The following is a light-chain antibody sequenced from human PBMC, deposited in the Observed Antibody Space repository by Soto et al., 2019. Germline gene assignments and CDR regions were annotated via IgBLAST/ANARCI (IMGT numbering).Light chain of an antibody. CDR2: GIS. CDR3: QQYGNSPLT. J-gene: IGKJ4*01. Sequence: EIVLTQSPGTLSLSPGERATLSCMASQSVRNNYFPWYPQKPGQAPRLLIYGISSRVTGIPDRVIGSGSGTDFTLTITRLEPEDFAVYYCQQYGNSPLTFGGGTKVEIK. CDR1: QSVRNNY. V-gene: IGKV3-20*01.